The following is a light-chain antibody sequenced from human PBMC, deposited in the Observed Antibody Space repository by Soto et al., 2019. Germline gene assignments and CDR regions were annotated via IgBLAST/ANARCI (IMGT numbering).Light chain of an antibody. J-gene: IGKJ4*01. V-gene: IGKV3-15*01. CDR2: AAS. CDR1: QSIKTN. CDR3: QQYDNWPPLT. Sequence: EVVMTPSPATLSLSPGDSPTLSCRARQSIKTNLVWYQQKPGQAPRLLIYAASTRATGIPGRFSGSASGTDFTLTISSLQSDDFAVYYCQQYDNWPPLTFGGGTKVEI.